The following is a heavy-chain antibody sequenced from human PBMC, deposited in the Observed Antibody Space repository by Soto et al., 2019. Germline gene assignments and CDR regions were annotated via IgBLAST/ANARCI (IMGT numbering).Heavy chain of an antibody. V-gene: IGHV3-11*06. CDR1: GFTFSDYY. CDR2: ISSSSSYT. D-gene: IGHD4-17*01. J-gene: IGHJ4*02. Sequence: QVQLVESGGGLVKPGGSLRLSCAASGFTFSDYYMSWIRQAPGKGLEWVSYISSSSSYTNYADSVKGRFTISRDNAKNSLYLQMNSLRAEDTAVYYCVLPDYGDKTEDYWGQGTRVTVSS. CDR3: VLPDYGDKTEDY.